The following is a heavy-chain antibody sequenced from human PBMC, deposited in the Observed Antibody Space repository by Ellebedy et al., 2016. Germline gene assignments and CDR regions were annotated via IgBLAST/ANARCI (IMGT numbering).Heavy chain of an antibody. J-gene: IGHJ6*03. V-gene: IGHV4-59*01. CDR3: ARDGGYIAAANRYYYYYMDV. D-gene: IGHD6-13*01. CDR2: IYYSGST. CDR1: GGSISSYY. Sequence: SETLSLTCTVSGGSISSYYWSWIRQPPGKGLEWIGYIYYSGSTNYNPSLKSRVTISVDTSKNQFSLKLSSVTAADTAVYYCARDGGYIAAANRYYYYYMDVWGKGTTVTVSS.